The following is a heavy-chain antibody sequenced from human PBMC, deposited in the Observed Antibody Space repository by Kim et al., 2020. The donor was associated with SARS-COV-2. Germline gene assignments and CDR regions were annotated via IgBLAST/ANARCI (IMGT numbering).Heavy chain of an antibody. V-gene: IGHV4-31*03. D-gene: IGHD3-10*01. Sequence: SETLSLTCTVSGGSISSGGYYWSWIRQHPGQGLEWNGYIYYSGSTYYNPSLKSRVTIYVATSKNQLSLKPSTATAADTALYSCASGSYFWGQVTLVTVSS. CDR3: ASGSYF. J-gene: IGHJ4*02. CDR2: IYYSGST. CDR1: GGSISSGGYY.